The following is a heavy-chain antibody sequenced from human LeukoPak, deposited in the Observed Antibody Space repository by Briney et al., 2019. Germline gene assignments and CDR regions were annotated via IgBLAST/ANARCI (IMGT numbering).Heavy chain of an antibody. Sequence: ASVKVSCKAPGYTFTSYGISWVRQAPGQGLEWMGWISAYNGNTNYAQKLQGRVTMTTDTSTSTAYMELRSLRSDDTAVYYCARVNYDFWSGYYTPNYWGQGTLVTVSS. D-gene: IGHD3-3*01. CDR2: ISAYNGNT. V-gene: IGHV1-18*01. CDR3: ARVNYDFWSGYYTPNY. J-gene: IGHJ4*02. CDR1: GYTFTSYG.